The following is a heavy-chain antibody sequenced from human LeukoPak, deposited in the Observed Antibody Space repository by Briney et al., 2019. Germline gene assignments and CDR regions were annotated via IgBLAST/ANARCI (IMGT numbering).Heavy chain of an antibody. CDR3: ARALYIAARPDY. J-gene: IGHJ4*02. D-gene: IGHD6-6*01. CDR2: INPNSGGT. CDR1: GYTFTGYY. Sequence: ASVKVSCKASGYTFTGYYMHWIRQAPGHGLEWMAWINPNSGGTNSAQKFQGRVTMTRDTSISTAYMELSRLRSDDTAVYYCARALYIAARPDYWGQGTLVTVSS. V-gene: IGHV1-2*02.